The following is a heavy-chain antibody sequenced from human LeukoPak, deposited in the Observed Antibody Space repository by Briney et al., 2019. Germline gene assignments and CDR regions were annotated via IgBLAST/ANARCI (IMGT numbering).Heavy chain of an antibody. CDR3: ARQYYHDSSAYYFAPDY. V-gene: IGHV1-46*01. CDR2: INPSGGST. Sequence: GASVKVSCKASGYTFTSYYIHWVRQAPGEGLEWMGIINPSGGSTSYAQKFQGRVTMTRDTSTSTVYMELSSLRSEDTAVYYCARQYYHDSSAYYFAPDYWGQGTLVTVSS. J-gene: IGHJ4*02. CDR1: GYTFTSYY. D-gene: IGHD3-22*01.